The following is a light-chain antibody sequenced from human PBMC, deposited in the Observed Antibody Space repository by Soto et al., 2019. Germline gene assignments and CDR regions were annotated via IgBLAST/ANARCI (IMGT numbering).Light chain of an antibody. V-gene: IGKV1-33*01. Sequence: DLQMTQSPSSLSASVGDRVTITCQASQDISNYLNWYQQKPGKAPKLLIYDASNLETGVPSRFSGSGSGTDFTFTISSLQPVDIATYYCQQYDNLPLTFGGGTKVEIK. CDR2: DAS. J-gene: IGKJ4*01. CDR3: QQYDNLPLT. CDR1: QDISNY.